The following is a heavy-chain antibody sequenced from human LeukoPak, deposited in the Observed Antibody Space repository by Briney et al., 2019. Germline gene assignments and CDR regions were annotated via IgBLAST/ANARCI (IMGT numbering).Heavy chain of an antibody. CDR1: GYSISSGYY. V-gene: IGHV4-38-2*01. D-gene: IGHD4-17*01. J-gene: IGHJ2*01. CDR3: ARPKYGDAAYFAL. CDR2: IYHSGHT. Sequence: SETLSLTCAVSGYSISSGYYWGWIRQPPGKGLEWIGSIYHSGHTYYNPSLKSRVTISVDTSKNQFFLKVTSVTAADAAVYYCARPKYGDAAYFALWGRGALVTVSS.